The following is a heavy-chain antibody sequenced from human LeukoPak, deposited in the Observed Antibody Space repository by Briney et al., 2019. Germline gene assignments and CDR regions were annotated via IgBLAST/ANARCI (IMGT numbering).Heavy chain of an antibody. Sequence: GGSLRLSCAASGFTFDDYAMHWVRQAPGKGLEWVSGISWNSGSIGYADSVKGRFTISRDNSKNTLYLQMNSLRAEDTAVYYCAKGDGEFDYWGQGTLVTVSS. J-gene: IGHJ4*02. CDR3: AKGDGEFDY. CDR1: GFTFDDYA. V-gene: IGHV3-9*01. D-gene: IGHD4-17*01. CDR2: ISWNSGSI.